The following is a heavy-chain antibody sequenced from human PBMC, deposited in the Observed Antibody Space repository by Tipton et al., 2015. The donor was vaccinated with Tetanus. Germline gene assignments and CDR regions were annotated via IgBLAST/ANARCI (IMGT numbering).Heavy chain of an antibody. V-gene: IGHV1-69*01. CDR1: GGTFSSYA. CDR2: IIPIFGTA. CDR3: AKAPYPGIAVAGIDYFDY. Sequence: QLVQSGPEVKKPGSSVKVSCKASGGTFSSYAISWVRQAPGQGLEWMGGIIPIFGTANYAQKFQGRVTITADESTSTAYMELNSLRAEDTALYYCAKAPYPGIAVAGIDYFDYWGQGTLVTVSS. J-gene: IGHJ4*02. D-gene: IGHD6-19*01.